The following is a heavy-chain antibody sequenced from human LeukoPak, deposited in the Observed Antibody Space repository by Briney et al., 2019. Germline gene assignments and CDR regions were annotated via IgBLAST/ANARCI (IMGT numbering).Heavy chain of an antibody. CDR3: ANGGPKVLRFLEWSRHYYYYYYMDV. CDR1: GGSISSYY. D-gene: IGHD3-3*01. CDR2: IYYTGNT. J-gene: IGHJ6*03. V-gene: IGHV4-59*01. Sequence: SETLSLTCTVSGGSISSYYWNWIRQPPGKGLEWIGYIYYTGNTNYNSSLRSRVTISLDTSKNQFSLKLNSVTAADTAVYYCANGGPKVLRFLEWSRHYYYYYYMDVWGKGTTVTVSS.